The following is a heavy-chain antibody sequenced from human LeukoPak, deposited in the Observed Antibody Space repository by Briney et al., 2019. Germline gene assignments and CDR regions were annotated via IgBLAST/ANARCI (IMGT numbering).Heavy chain of an antibody. CDR1: GFTFSDYY. CDR2: ISSSSSYI. V-gene: IGHV3-11*06. J-gene: IGHJ5*02. CDR3: ARGRLDYGDYLNWFDP. Sequence: GGSLRLSCAASGFTFSDYYMSWIRQAPGKGLEWVSSISSSSSYIYYADSVKGRFTISRDNAKNSLYLQMNSLRAEDTALYYCARGRLDYGDYLNWFDPWGQGTLVTVSS. D-gene: IGHD4-17*01.